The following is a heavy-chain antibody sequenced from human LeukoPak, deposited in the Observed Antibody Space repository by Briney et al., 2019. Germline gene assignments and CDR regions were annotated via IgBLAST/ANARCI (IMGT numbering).Heavy chain of an antibody. D-gene: IGHD1-14*01. J-gene: IGHJ5*02. V-gene: IGHV4-30-4*01. CDR1: GGSISSGDYY. CDR2: IYYSGST. CDR3: ARVWDRSWFDP. Sequence: SETLSLTCTVSGGSISSGDYYWSWIRQPPGKGLEWIGYIYYSGSTYYNPSLKSRVTISVDTSKNQFPLKLSSVTAADTAVYYCARVWDRSWFDPWGQGTLVTVSS.